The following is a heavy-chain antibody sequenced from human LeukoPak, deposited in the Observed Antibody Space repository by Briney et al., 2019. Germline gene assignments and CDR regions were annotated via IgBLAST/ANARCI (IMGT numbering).Heavy chain of an antibody. CDR1: GFIFSSYW. CDR3: ARGDLWLGH. V-gene: IGHV3-7*01. J-gene: IGHJ4*02. Sequence: TGGSLRLSCATSGFIFSSYWMCWVRQAPGKGLEWVANIKSDGSEEYYGDSMKGRFTISRDNAKNSLYLQMNSPRVEDTAVYYCARGDLWLGHWGQGSLVTVSS. CDR2: IKSDGSEE. D-gene: IGHD3-10*01.